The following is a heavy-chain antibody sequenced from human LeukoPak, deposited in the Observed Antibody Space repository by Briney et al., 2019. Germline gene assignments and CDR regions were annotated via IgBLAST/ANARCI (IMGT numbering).Heavy chain of an antibody. V-gene: IGHV4-59*01. D-gene: IGHD3-9*01. CDR3: ARVSWFPGSSYYYMDV. Sequence: LETLSLTCTVSGGSISSYYWSWIRQPPGKGLEWIGYIYYSGSTNYNPSLKSRVTISVDTSKTQFSLKLSSVTAADTAVYYCARVSWFPGSSYYYMDVWDKGTTVTVSS. CDR1: GGSISSYY. CDR2: IYYSGST. J-gene: IGHJ6*03.